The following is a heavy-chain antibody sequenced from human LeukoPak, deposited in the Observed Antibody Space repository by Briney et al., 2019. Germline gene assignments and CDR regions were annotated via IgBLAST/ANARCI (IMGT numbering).Heavy chain of an antibody. J-gene: IGHJ6*02. CDR1: GYTFTGYY. D-gene: IGHD2-2*01. Sequence: ASVNVSCMASGYTFTGYYMHWVRPAPGQGLEWMGWINPNSGGTNYAQKFQGRVTMTRDTSISTAYMELSRLRSDDTAVYYCARRCSSTSCSHYYYGMDVWGQGTTVTVSS. CDR2: INPNSGGT. V-gene: IGHV1-2*02. CDR3: ARRCSSTSCSHYYYGMDV.